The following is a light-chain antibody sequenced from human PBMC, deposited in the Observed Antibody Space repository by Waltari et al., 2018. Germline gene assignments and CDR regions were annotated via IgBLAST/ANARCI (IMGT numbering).Light chain of an antibody. CDR1: RNLLYSPNNKDF. V-gene: IGKV4-1*01. CDR3: QQYYDTPYT. CDR2: WAS. Sequence: DIVMTQSPDSLVVSLGERATINCKSSRNLLYSPNNKDFLAWYQQKPGQPPKLPIYWASPRESGVPDRFTGSGSGTEFSLTISSLQAEDVAVYYCQQYYDTPYTFGQGTKLEIK. J-gene: IGKJ2*01.